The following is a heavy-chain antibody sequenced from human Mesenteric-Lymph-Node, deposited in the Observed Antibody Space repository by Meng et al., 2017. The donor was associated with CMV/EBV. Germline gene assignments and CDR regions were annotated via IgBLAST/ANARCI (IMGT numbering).Heavy chain of an antibody. J-gene: IGHJ5*02. CDR1: GYSFTSYW. V-gene: IGHV5-51*01. CDR2: IYPGDSDT. CDR3: ARHTTLDDWFDP. Sequence: GESLKISCKGSGYSFTSYWIGWVRQMPGKGLEWMGIIYPGDSDTRYSPSVQGRVTISADKSINTVYLQWTSLRASDTAMYYCARHTTLDDWFDPWGQGTLVTVSS. D-gene: IGHD1-1*01.